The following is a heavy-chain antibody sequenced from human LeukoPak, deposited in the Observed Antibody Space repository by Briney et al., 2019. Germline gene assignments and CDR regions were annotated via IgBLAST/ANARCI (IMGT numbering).Heavy chain of an antibody. D-gene: IGHD3-16*01. Sequence: RSQTLSLTCTVSGGSISSGGYYWSWIRQHPGKGLEWIGYIYYSGSTYYNPSLKSRVTISVDTSKNQFSLKLSSVTAADTAVYYCARVTRMGGKWWFDPWGQGTLVTVSS. CDR3: ARVTRMGGKWWFDP. V-gene: IGHV4-31*03. J-gene: IGHJ5*02. CDR2: IYYSGST. CDR1: GGSISSGGYY.